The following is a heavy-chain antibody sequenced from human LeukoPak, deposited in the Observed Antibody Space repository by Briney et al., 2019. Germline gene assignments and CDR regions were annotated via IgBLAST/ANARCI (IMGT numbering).Heavy chain of an antibody. Sequence: GGSLRLSCAASGFTFSTYAMSWVRQAPGKGLEWVSAISGSGGSTYYADSVKGRFTISRDNSKNTLYLQMNSLRAEDTAVYYCAKTRYFDWSYFDYWGQGTLVTVSS. CDR1: GFTFSTYA. D-gene: IGHD3-9*01. CDR3: AKTRYFDWSYFDY. V-gene: IGHV3-23*01. CDR2: ISGSGGST. J-gene: IGHJ4*02.